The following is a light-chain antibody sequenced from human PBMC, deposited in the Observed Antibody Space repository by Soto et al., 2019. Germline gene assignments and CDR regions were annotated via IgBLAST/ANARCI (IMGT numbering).Light chain of an antibody. CDR1: QSGSSSY. CDR2: GAS. CDR3: QQYGSSPRT. Sequence: EIVLTQSPGTLSLSPGERATLSCRASQSGSSSYLAWYQQKPGQAPRLLIYGASSRATGIPDRFSGSGSGTDFTLIISRLEPEDFAVYYCQQYGSSPRTFGQGTKVDIK. V-gene: IGKV3-20*01. J-gene: IGKJ1*01.